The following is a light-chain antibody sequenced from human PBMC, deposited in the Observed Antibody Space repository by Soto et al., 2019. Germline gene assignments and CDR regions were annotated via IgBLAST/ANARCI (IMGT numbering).Light chain of an antibody. Sequence: EIVLTQSPATLSLSPGESATLSCRASQSVNVFLDWLQQRPGQAPRLLIYDASKRAPGIPAGFSGRGSETHFTLTISSLEPEDFGLYYCLQRSNWPLTFGGGTKVDIK. V-gene: IGKV3-11*01. CDR2: DAS. J-gene: IGKJ4*01. CDR1: QSVNVF. CDR3: LQRSNWPLT.